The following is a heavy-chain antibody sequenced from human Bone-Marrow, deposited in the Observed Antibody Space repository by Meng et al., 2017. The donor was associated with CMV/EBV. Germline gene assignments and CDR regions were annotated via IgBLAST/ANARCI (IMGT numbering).Heavy chain of an antibody. Sequence: GESLKISCAASGFTFSSYSMNWVRQAPGKGLEWVSSISSSSSYIYYADSVKGRFTISRDNAKNSLYLQMNSLRAEDTAVYYCARLCSSTNSGYWGQGTLVTVSS. CDR2: ISSSSSYI. V-gene: IGHV3-21*01. J-gene: IGHJ4*02. D-gene: IGHD2-2*01. CDR3: ARLCSSTNSGY. CDR1: GFTFSSYS.